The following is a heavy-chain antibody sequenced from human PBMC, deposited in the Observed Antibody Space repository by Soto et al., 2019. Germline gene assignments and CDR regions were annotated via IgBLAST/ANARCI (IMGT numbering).Heavy chain of an antibody. V-gene: IGHV3-53*01. D-gene: IGHD4-4*01. J-gene: IGHJ6*02. Sequence: GGSLRLSCAASGFTVSSNYMSWVRQAPGKGLEWVSVIYSGGSTYYADSVKGRFTISRDNSKNTLYLQMNSLRAEDTAVYYCARDIMTTVGYYYYYGVDVWGQGTTVTVSS. CDR2: IYSGGST. CDR3: ARDIMTTVGYYYYYGVDV. CDR1: GFTVSSNY.